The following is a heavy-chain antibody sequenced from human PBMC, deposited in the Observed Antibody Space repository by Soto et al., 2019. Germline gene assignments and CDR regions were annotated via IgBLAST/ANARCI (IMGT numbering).Heavy chain of an antibody. V-gene: IGHV3-30*18. CDR1: GFTFSSYG. J-gene: IGHJ4*02. D-gene: IGHD2-8*01. Sequence: PGGSLRLSCAASGFTFSSYGMHWVRQAPGKGLEWVAVISYDGSNKYYADSVKGRFTISRDNSKNTLYLHMNSLRAEDTAVYYCAKDTRLLGACEVCYHDGEDYWGQGTLVTVSS. CDR2: ISYDGSNK. CDR3: AKDTRLLGACEVCYHDGEDY.